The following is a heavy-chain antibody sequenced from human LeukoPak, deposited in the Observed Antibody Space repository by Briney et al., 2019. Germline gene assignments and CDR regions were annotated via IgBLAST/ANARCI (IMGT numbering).Heavy chain of an antibody. CDR2: INPNSGGT. D-gene: IGHD2-2*01. J-gene: IGHJ6*02. CDR3: ARAQAEYQLFLYYYYYGMDV. Sequence: ASVKVSFKASGYTFTGYYMHWVRQAPGQGLEWMGWINPNSGGTNYAQKFQGRVTMTRDTSISTAYMELSSLRSEDTAVYYCARAQAEYQLFLYYYYYGMDVWGQGTTVTVSS. V-gene: IGHV1-2*02. CDR1: GYTFTGYY.